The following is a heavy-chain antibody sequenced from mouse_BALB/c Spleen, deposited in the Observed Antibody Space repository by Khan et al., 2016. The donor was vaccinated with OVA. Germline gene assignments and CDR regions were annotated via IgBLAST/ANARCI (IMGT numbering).Heavy chain of an antibody. Sequence: EVELVESGGGLVKPGGSLRLSCAASGFTFSTYAMPWVRQTPEKGLDWVATISSDGDYTYFPDNVTGRFTISRDNAKNTLYLQMTSLRSEDTAIYSCARSPYGNFAYWGQGTLVTVSA. D-gene: IGHD2-1*01. CDR2: ISSDGDYT. CDR1: GFTFSTYA. V-gene: IGHV5-9-3*01. J-gene: IGHJ3*01. CDR3: ARSPYGNFAY.